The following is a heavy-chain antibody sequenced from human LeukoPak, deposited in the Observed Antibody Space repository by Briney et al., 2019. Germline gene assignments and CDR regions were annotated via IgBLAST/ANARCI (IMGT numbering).Heavy chain of an antibody. V-gene: IGHV4-59*01. CDR3: ARDATGTIDY. D-gene: IGHD1-1*01. CDR2: IYYSGST. J-gene: IGHJ4*02. Sequence: SETLSLTCTVSGGSISSYYWSWIRQPPGKGLEWIGYIYYSGSTNYNPSLKSRVTISVDTSKNQFSLKLSSVTAADTAVYYCARDATGTIDYWGLGTLVTVSS. CDR1: GGSISSYY.